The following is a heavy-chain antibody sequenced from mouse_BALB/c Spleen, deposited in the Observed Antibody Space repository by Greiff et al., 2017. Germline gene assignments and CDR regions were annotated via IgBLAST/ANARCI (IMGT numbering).Heavy chain of an antibody. CDR3: ARSWNYRYDGFDY. CDR1: GYSFTSYY. D-gene: IGHD2-14*01. Sequence: EVQLQQSGPELMKPGASVKISCKASGYSFTSYYMHWVKQSHGKSLEWIGYIDPFNGGTSYNQKFKGKATLTVDKSSSTAYMHLSSLTSEDSAVYYCARSWNYRYDGFDYWGQGTTLTVSS. V-gene: IGHV1S135*01. J-gene: IGHJ2*01. CDR2: IDPFNGGT.